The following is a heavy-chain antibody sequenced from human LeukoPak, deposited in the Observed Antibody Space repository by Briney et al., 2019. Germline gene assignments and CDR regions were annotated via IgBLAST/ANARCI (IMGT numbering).Heavy chain of an antibody. Sequence: GGSLRLSCAASGFTFSSYGMTWVRQAPGKGLEWVSYISSSSSTIYYADSVKGRFTISRDNAKNSLYLQLNSLRAEDTAVYYCARRAGGYSHPYDYWGQGILVTVSS. CDR3: ARRAGGYSHPYDY. D-gene: IGHD4-23*01. CDR2: ISSSSSTI. J-gene: IGHJ4*02. CDR1: GFTFSSYG. V-gene: IGHV3-48*01.